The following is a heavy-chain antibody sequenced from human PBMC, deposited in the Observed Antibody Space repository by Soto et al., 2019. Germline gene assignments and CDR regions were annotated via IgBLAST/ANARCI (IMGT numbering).Heavy chain of an antibody. Sequence: LRLSCAASGLTFDKAWMSWVRQTPGKGLEWVGRIKSKGDGGTVDHAAPVKGRFTISRDDSKNTLYLQMNNPKTEDIAVYYCTTAGNYDYAMNVWGQGTTVTVSS. CDR3: TTAGNYDYAMNV. J-gene: IGHJ6*02. CDR2: IKSKGDGGTV. CDR1: GLTFDKAW. V-gene: IGHV3-15*01.